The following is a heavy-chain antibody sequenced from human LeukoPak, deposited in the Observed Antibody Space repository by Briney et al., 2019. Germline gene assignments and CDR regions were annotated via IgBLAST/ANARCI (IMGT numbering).Heavy chain of an antibody. CDR2: IYPGDSDT. CDR1: EYSFTSYW. Sequence: GESLKISCKGSEYSFTSYWIGWVRQVPGKGLEWMGLIYPGDSDTRYSPSFQGQVTFSVDASISTAYLQLSGLRASDTAIYYCVRFGLTSSLDYWGQGTLVTVSS. CDR3: VRFGLTSSLDY. V-gene: IGHV5-51*01. D-gene: IGHD6-13*01. J-gene: IGHJ4*02.